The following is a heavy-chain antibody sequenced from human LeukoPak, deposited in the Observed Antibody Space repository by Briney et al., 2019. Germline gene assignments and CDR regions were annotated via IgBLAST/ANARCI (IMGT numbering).Heavy chain of an antibody. CDR3: AKGPSGYHNT. CDR1: GFTFDVYG. CDR2: INWNGGST. Sequence: GGSLRLSCAASGFTFDVYGLSWVRPALGKGVECVSTINWNGGSTRYADSVKGRFTISRDKVKNTLYLQMNSLRAEDTAVYYCAKGPSGYHNTGGQGTLVTVSS. V-gene: IGHV3-20*04. J-gene: IGHJ4*02. D-gene: IGHD5-12*01.